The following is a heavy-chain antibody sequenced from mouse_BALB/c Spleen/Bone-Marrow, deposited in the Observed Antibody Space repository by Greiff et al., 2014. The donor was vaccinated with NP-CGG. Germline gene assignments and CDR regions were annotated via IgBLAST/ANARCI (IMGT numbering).Heavy chain of an antibody. CDR2: INPGTGDT. V-gene: IGHV1-54*01. CDR3: ARRYYVHWYFGV. J-gene: IGHJ1*01. CDR1: GYAFTNYL. Sequence: QVQLQQSGAELVRPGTSVKVSCKASGYAFTNYLIEWVKQRPGQGLEWIGVINPGTGDTNYNEKFKGKATLTADKSSNTAYMQFSSLTSDDSAVYFCARRYYVHWYFGVWGAGTTVTVSS. D-gene: IGHD1-1*01.